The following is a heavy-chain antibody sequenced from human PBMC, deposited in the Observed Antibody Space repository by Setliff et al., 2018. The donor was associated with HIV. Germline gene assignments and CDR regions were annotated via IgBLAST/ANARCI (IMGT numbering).Heavy chain of an antibody. CDR3: ARDRGYDNYYFYYMDV. Sequence: PRGSLRLSCAASGLTVSNTYMSWVRQAPGKGLEWVSLIYRSGNTYYADSVKGRFTISRDTSKNTLFLQMHGLRPEDTAVYYCARDRGYDNYYFYYMDVWGKGTTVTVSS. V-gene: IGHV3-66*03. J-gene: IGHJ6*03. CDR2: IYRSGNT. CDR1: GLTVSNTY. D-gene: IGHD5-12*01.